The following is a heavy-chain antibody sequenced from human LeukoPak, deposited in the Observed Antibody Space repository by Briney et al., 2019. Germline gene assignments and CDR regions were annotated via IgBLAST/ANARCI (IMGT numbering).Heavy chain of an antibody. CDR2: IYPGDSDT. Sequence: GESLKISCKGSGYSFTSYWIGWVRQMPGKGLEWMGIIYPGDSDTRYSPSFQGKVTISADKSISTAYLQWSSLKASDTAMYYCARHSPYSSGWTAQDYWGQGTLVTVSS. CDR3: ARHSPYSSGWTAQDY. J-gene: IGHJ4*02. CDR1: GYSFTSYW. D-gene: IGHD6-19*01. V-gene: IGHV5-51*01.